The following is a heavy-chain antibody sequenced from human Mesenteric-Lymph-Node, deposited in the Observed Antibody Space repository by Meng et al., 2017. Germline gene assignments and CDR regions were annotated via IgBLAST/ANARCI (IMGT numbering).Heavy chain of an antibody. Sequence: VETGVAVGTTWGCRKPPCAASGLYFRGCAIYWVRQAFGEGLEWVGHVRSKANNYVTEYAASVRGRFTISRDDSKNMTFLQMNSLRLEDTAVYYCTLFDYWGQGALVTVSS. V-gene: IGHV3-73*02. CDR2: VRSKANNYVT. CDR1: GLYFRGCA. CDR3: TLFDY. J-gene: IGHJ4*02.